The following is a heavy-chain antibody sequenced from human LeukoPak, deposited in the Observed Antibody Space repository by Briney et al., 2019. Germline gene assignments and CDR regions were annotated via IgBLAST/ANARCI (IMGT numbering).Heavy chain of an antibody. Sequence: SETLSLACSVSGDSFSNYYWTWIRQPPGKGLEWIGYVYYSGSTNYNPSLKTRLHLSVDTSKNRFSLKLSSVTAADTAVYYCASSPRLTTSWFLFDSWGHGTLVTVSS. D-gene: IGHD2-2*01. V-gene: IGHV4-59*08. CDR1: GDSFSNYY. J-gene: IGHJ5*01. CDR3: ASSPRLTTSWFLFDS. CDR2: VYYSGST.